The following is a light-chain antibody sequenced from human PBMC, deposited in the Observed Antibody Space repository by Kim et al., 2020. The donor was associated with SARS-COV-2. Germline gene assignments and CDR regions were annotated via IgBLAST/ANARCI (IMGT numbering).Light chain of an antibody. Sequence: PGQRVTISCSGSSSNIGSYVVNWYQQFPGKAPKLLIYGNDQRPSEVPDRLSASKSGTSASLAISGLQSEDEADYYCASWDDSLNGLFGGGTQLTVL. CDR2: GND. CDR3: ASWDDSLNGL. J-gene: IGLJ2*01. V-gene: IGLV1-44*01. CDR1: SSNIGSYV.